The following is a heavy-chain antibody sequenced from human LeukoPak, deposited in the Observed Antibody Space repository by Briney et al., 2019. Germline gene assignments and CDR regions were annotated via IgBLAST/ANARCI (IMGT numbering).Heavy chain of an antibody. J-gene: IGHJ5*02. CDR2: IYYSGST. CDR1: GGSVSSGSYY. V-gene: IGHV4-31*03. Sequence: SETLSLTCTVSGGSVSSGSYYWSWIRQHPGKGLEWIGYIYYSGSTYYNPSLKSRVTISVDTSKNQLSLKLSSVTAADTAVYYCARTQTWLDPWGQGTLVTVSS. CDR3: ARTQTWLDP.